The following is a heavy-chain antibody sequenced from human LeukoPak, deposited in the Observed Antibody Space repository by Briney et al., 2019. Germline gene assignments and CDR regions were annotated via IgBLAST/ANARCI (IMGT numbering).Heavy chain of an antibody. V-gene: IGHV3-30*02. CDR2: IRYDGSNK. CDR3: AKGAMVRGVISLYYYYYMDV. D-gene: IGHD3-10*01. J-gene: IGHJ6*03. Sequence: GGSLRLSCAASGFTMSSYWMSWVRQAPGKGLEWVAFIRYDGSNKYYADSVKGRFTISRDNSKNTLYLQMNSLRAEDTAVYYCAKGAMVRGVISLYYYYYMDVWGKGTTVTISS. CDR1: GFTMSSYW.